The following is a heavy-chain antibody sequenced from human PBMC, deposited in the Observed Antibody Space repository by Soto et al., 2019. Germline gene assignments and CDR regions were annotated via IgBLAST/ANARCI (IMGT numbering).Heavy chain of an antibody. CDR1: GFTFSSYA. J-gene: IGHJ4*02. CDR3: ARGAPIVLVPAAPSRGVFDY. D-gene: IGHD2-2*01. Sequence: QVQLVESGGGVVQPGRSLRLSYAASGFTFSSYAMHWVRQAPGKGLEWVAVISYDGSNKYYADSVKGRFTISRDNSKNTLYLQMNSLRAEDTAVYYCARGAPIVLVPAAPSRGVFDYWGQGTLVTVSS. CDR2: ISYDGSNK. V-gene: IGHV3-30-3*01.